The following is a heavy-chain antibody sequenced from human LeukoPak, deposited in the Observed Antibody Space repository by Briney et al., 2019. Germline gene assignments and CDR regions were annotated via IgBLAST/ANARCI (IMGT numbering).Heavy chain of an antibody. V-gene: IGHV3-23*01. CDR1: GITFSNSA. CDR3: VKSAGKDGYRDVFDI. D-gene: IGHD5-24*01. Sequence: GGSLRLSCVTSGITFSNSALSWVRQAPGKGLEWVSTITKSGDQTHYADSVRGLFTISRDIFKNTLYLQMNSLRAEDTAVYHCVKSAGKDGYRDVFDIWGQGTVVTVSS. CDR2: ITKSGDQT. J-gene: IGHJ3*02.